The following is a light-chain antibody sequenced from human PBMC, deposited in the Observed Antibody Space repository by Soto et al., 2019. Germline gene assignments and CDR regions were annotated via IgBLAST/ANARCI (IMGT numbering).Light chain of an antibody. V-gene: IGLV2-14*03. Sequence: QSALTQPASVSGSPRQSITISCTGTSSDVGGYNYVSWYQQHPGKVPKLMIYDVSIRPSGVSDRFSGSKSDNTASLTISGLQAEDEADYYCSSYTSSSTYVFGTGTKVTVL. J-gene: IGLJ1*01. CDR3: SSYTSSSTYV. CDR1: SSDVGGYNY. CDR2: DVS.